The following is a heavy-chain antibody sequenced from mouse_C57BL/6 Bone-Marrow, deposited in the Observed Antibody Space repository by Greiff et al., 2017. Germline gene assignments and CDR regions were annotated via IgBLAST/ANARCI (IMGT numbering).Heavy chain of an antibody. CDR3: ARSWGVRLFAY. CDR2: INPYNGGT. CDR1: GYTFTDYY. V-gene: IGHV1-19*01. D-gene: IGHD2-14*01. J-gene: IGHJ3*01. Sequence: VQLQQSGPVLVKPGASVKMSCKASGYTFTDYYMNWVKQSHGKSLEWIGVINPYNGGTSYNQKFKGKATLTVDKSSSTAYMELNSLTSEDSAVYYCARSWGVRLFAYWGQGTLVTVSA.